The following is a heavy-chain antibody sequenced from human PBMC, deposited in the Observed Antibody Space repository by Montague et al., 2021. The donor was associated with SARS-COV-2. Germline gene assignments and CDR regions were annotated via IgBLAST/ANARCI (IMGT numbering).Heavy chain of an antibody. CDR3: ARLGRQQLVRLSGMDV. J-gene: IGHJ6*02. CDR2: IYYSGST. CDR1: GASIGSSSYY. V-gene: IGHV4-39*07. D-gene: IGHD6-13*01. Sequence: SETLSLTCTVSGASIGSSSYYWGWIRQPPGKGLEWIGSIYYSGSTYYNPSLKSRVTISVDTSKNQFSLKLSSVTAADTAVYYCARLGRQQLVRLSGMDVWGQGTTVTVSS.